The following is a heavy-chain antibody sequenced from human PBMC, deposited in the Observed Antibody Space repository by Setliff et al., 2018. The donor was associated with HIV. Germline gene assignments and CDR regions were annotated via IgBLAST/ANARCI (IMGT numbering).Heavy chain of an antibody. CDR2: VDPKNGDT. D-gene: IGHD3-10*01. V-gene: IGHV1-69-2*01. CDR1: GYTFTDYY. J-gene: IGHJ1*01. CDR3: AQAQTSVSGSYYQYLQH. Sequence: GASVKVSCKASGYTFTDYYMHWVQQAPAKGLEWMGRVDPKNGDTIYAEKFQGRVTITADTSTDTAYMELSSLRAEDTAVYYCAQAQTSVSGSYYQYLQHWGQGTLVTVSS.